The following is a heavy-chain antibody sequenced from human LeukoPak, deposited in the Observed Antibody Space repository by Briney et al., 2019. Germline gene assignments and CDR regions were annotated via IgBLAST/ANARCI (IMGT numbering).Heavy chain of an antibody. CDR3: ASTMVQGVIDY. J-gene: IGHJ4*02. CDR1: GGSFSGYY. V-gene: IGHV4-34*01. D-gene: IGHD3-10*01. Sequence: ASETLSLTCAVYGGSFSGYYWSWIRQPPGKGLEWIGEINHNGSTNYNPSLKSRVTISVDTSKNQFSLKLSSVTAADTAVYYCASTMVQGVIDYWGQGTLVTVSS. CDR2: INHNGST.